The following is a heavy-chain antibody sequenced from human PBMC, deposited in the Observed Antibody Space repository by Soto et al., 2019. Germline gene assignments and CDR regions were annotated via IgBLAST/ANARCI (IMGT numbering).Heavy chain of an antibody. CDR2: IIPVFGTT. CDR1: GGTFSNYT. Sequence: QVQLVQSGAEVKKPGSSVKVFCKASGGTFSNYTISWVRQAPGQGLEWMGGIIPVFGTTDYEQKFQGRVTITADGSTSTAFMKLSSLVSVDTAVYYCARSSPYIVVRKPTGNQDYYGMDVWGQGTTVTVSS. D-gene: IGHD2-2*01. CDR3: ARSSPYIVVRKPTGNQDYYGMDV. J-gene: IGHJ6*02. V-gene: IGHV1-69*01.